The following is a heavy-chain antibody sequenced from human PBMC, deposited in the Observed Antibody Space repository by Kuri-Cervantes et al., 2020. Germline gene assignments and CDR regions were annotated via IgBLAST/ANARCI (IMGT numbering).Heavy chain of an antibody. CDR3: AKDINVVVPAAMPSYYYYGMDV. Sequence: ASVKVSCKASGYTFTGYYMHWVRQAPGQGLEWMGWINPNSGGTNYAQKFQGRVTMTRDTSISTAYMELSRLRSDDTAVYYCAKDINVVVPAAMPSYYYYGMDVWGQGTTVTVSS. J-gene: IGHJ6*02. D-gene: IGHD2-2*01. CDR2: INPNSGGT. V-gene: IGHV1-2*02. CDR1: GYTFTGYY.